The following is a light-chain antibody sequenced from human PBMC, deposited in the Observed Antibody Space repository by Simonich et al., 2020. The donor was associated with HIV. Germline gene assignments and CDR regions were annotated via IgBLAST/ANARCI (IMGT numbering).Light chain of an antibody. CDR1: QSLLSNNKNF. CDR2: WAS. CDR3: QQYYSTPQT. J-gene: IGKJ1*01. V-gene: IGKV4-1*01. Sequence: DIVMTQSPDSLPVSLGERATINCKSRQSLLSNNKNFLAWYQQQPGQPPKLLIYWASTREAGVPDRVSGSGSGTDFTLTISSLQAEDVAVYYCQQYYSTPQTFGQGTKVEIK.